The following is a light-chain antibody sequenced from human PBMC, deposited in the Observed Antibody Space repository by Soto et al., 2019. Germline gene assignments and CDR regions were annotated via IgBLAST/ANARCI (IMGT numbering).Light chain of an antibody. CDR3: QYWSDYCWT. J-gene: IGKJ1*01. V-gene: IGKV1-5*03. CDR1: QSISSW. Sequence: DIQLTQSPSTLSTSVGDRVTISCRASQSISSWLVWYQQKPGKAPKLLIYNTSNLESGVPPRFGGSGSGTEFTLTISSLQPDDFATYYCQYWSDYCWTFGQGTKVEIK. CDR2: NTS.